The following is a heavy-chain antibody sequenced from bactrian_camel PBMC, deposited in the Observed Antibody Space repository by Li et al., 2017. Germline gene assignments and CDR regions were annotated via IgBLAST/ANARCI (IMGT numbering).Heavy chain of an antibody. D-gene: IGHD2*01. J-gene: IGHJ4*01. V-gene: IGHV3S35*01. CDR1: GFTFSSYT. CDR2: ISSGGSIT. CDR3: AADGGRWSETY. Sequence: VQLVESGGGLVQPGGSLRLSCAASGFTFSSYTMYWVRQAPGKGLEWVSSISSGGSITRYADSVKGRFTISRDNAKNTVYLQMNSLKPEDTAVYYCAADGGRWSETYWGQGTQVTVS.